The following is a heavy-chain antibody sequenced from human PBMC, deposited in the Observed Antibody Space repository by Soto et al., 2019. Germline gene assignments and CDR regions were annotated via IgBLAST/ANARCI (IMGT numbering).Heavy chain of an antibody. D-gene: IGHD2-15*01. J-gene: IGHJ5*02. CDR3: AKRGGAAAATSWFDP. CDR1: GFIFSSYG. CDR2: ISGSGDST. V-gene: IGHV3-23*01. Sequence: EVQLLESGGDLVQPGGSLRLSCAASGFIFSSYGMSWVRQAPGKGLEWVSDISGSGDSTYYADSVKGRFTISRDNSKNTVYLQVNSLRDEDTAVYYCAKRGGAAAATSWFDPWGQGTLVTVSS.